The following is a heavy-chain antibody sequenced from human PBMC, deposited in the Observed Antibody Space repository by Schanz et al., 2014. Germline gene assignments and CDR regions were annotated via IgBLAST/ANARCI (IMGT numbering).Heavy chain of an antibody. J-gene: IGHJ6*02. CDR3: AKVDRTRYYAMDV. D-gene: IGHD3-9*01. CDR2: IIPILDKT. V-gene: IGHV1-69*08. Sequence: QVQLVQSGAEAKKPGSSVKVSCKASGGTFSSSTLTWVRQAPGQGLEWMGRIIPILDKTNYAQKFQGRVTMTADKSTITVYMEVSGLRSEDTAVYYCAKVDRTRYYAMDVWGQGTTVTVSS. CDR1: GGTFSSST.